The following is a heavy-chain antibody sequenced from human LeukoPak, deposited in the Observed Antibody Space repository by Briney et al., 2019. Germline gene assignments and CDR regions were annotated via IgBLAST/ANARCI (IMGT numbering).Heavy chain of an antibody. J-gene: IGHJ5*02. CDR3: ARSYYDYVWGSYPYNWFDP. CDR2: INHSGST. D-gene: IGHD3-16*02. V-gene: IGHV4-34*01. Sequence: SETLSLTCAVYGGSFSGYYWSWIRQPPGKGLEWMGEINHSGSTNYNPSLKSRVTISVDTSKNQFSLKLSSVTAADTAVYYCARSYYDYVWGSYPYNWFDPRGQGTLVTVSS. CDR1: GGSFSGYY.